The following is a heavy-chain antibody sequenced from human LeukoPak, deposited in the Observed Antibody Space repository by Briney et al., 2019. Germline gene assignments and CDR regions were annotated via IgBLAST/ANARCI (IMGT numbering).Heavy chain of an antibody. Sequence: SETLSLTCTVSGGSFSSSSYYWGWIRQPPGKGLEWIGSFYYSGSTYYNPSLKSRVTISVDTSKNQSSLKVTSVTAADTAVFYCARHYVDIRTVGASYYYYGLDVWGQGTTVTVSS. J-gene: IGHJ6*02. CDR2: FYYSGST. CDR1: GGSFSSSSYY. D-gene: IGHD3-16*02. CDR3: ARHYVDIRTVGASYYYYGLDV. V-gene: IGHV4-39*01.